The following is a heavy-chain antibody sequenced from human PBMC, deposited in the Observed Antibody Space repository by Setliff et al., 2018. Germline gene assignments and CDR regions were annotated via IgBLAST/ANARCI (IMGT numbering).Heavy chain of an antibody. CDR2: IHHSWST. V-gene: IGHV4-38-2*01. D-gene: IGHD5-12*01. Sequence: SETLSLTCAVSGFSISSGYYWGWIRQPPGKGLEWIVNIHHSWSTNYNPSLKSRATISIDTSKSQFPLKLSSMTAADTALYYCARNPDFLQYSFDLWGRGTLVTVSS. CDR3: ARNPDFLQYSFDL. CDR1: GFSISSGYY. J-gene: IGHJ2*01.